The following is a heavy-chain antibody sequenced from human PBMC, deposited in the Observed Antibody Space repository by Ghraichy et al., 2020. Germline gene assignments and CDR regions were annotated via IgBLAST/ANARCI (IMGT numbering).Heavy chain of an antibody. V-gene: IGHV4-61*01. J-gene: IGHJ6*02. CDR3: ARGILRGTYYYGLDV. D-gene: IGHD4-17*01. CDR1: GGSVSSDNYY. Sequence: SQTLSLTCTVSGGSVSSDNYYWSWIRQPPGKGLEWIGYIYNSESTNYNPSLKSRVTISVDTSKNQFSLKLRSVTTADTALYYCARGILRGTYYYGLDVWGQGTTVAVSS. CDR2: IYNSEST.